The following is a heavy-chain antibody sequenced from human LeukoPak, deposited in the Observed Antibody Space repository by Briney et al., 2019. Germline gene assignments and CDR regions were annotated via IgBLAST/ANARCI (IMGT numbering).Heavy chain of an antibody. CDR3: ARAGCSGGSCYSVRYYYYGMDV. CDR2: IYYSGST. D-gene: IGHD2-15*01. Sequence: SETLSLTCTVSGGSISDYYWNWIRQSPGKGLEWIGYIYYSGSTYYDPSLKRRVTISVDTSKNQFSLKLSSVTAADTAVYYCARAGCSGGSCYSVRYYYYGMDVWGQGTTVTVSS. V-gene: IGHV4-59*12. J-gene: IGHJ6*02. CDR1: GGSISDYY.